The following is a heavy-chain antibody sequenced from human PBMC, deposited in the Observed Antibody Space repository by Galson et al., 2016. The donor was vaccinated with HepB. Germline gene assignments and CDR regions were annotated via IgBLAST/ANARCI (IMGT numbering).Heavy chain of an antibody. CDR2: ISAYYGNT. D-gene: IGHD1-1*01. Sequence: SVKVSCKASGYTFTSYGISWVRQAPGQGLEWMGWISAYYGNTNYAQKLQGRVTMTTDTSTSTAYMELRSLRSDDTAVYYCARFASFNWNDLRDFDAFDIWGQGTMVTVSS. V-gene: IGHV1-18*01. CDR3: ARFASFNWNDLRDFDAFDI. J-gene: IGHJ3*02. CDR1: GYTFTSYG.